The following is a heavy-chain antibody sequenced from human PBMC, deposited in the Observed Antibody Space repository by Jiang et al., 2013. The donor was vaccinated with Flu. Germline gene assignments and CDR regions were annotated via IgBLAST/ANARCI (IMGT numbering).Heavy chain of an antibody. V-gene: IGHV1-69*06. D-gene: IGHD5-18*01. J-gene: IGHJ4*02. CDR1: GGTFSSFA. CDR2: INPIFGTT. CDR3: ARSSWGYSYGPFEY. Sequence: SCKASGGTFSSFAINWVRQAPGQGLEWMGGINPIFGTTDYAQKFQGRVTIIADRSTSTAYMDLSSLRSEDTAVYYCARSSWGYSYGPFEYWGQGTLVTVSS.